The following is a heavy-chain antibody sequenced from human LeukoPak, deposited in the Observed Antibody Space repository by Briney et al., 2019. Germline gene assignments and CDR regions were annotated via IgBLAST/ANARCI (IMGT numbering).Heavy chain of an antibody. CDR1: GGSVSGFY. V-gene: IGHV4-59*08. D-gene: IGHD4-11*01. CDR3: ARQDNDYPYYFDY. Sequence: SETLSLTCTVSGGSVSGFYWSWLRQPPGKGLEWRGYMHSTGSTNYNPSLKSRVTFSVDTSKSQFSLRLDSVTAADTAVYYCARQDNDYPYYFDYWGQGNLVTVSS. J-gene: IGHJ4*02. CDR2: MHSTGST.